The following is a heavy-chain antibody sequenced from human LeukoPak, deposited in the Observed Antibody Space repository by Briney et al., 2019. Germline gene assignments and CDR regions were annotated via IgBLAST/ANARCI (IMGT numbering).Heavy chain of an antibody. CDR1: GFTFISYS. D-gene: IGHD6-13*01. CDR2: ISSSSSTI. J-gene: IGHJ4*02. CDR3: ARELKQQMGIWYFDY. V-gene: IGHV3-48*01. Sequence: RGSLRLSCAASGFTFISYSMNWIRQAPGKGLEWVSYISSSSSTIYYADSVKCRFTISRDNAKNSLYLQMNSLRGEDTAVYYCARELKQQMGIWYFDYWGQGNLVTVSS.